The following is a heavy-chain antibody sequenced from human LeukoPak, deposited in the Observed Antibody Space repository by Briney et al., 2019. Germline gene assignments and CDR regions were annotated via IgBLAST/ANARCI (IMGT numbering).Heavy chain of an antibody. J-gene: IGHJ5*02. CDR1: GFTFSNYP. Sequence: GGSLRLSCAASGFTFSNYPIHWVHQAPGKGLEWVAVISYDGNNKYYADSVKGRSTISRDNSKNTLYLQMNSLRAEDTAVYYCARGDLIQLWSPSFDPWGQGTLVTVSS. CDR3: ARGDLIQLWSPSFDP. CDR2: ISYDGNNK. V-gene: IGHV3-30-3*01. D-gene: IGHD5-18*01.